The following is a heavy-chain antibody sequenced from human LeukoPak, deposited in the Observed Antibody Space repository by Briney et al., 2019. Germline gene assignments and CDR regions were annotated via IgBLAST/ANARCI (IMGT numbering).Heavy chain of an antibody. CDR2: VGTGGDT. D-gene: IGHD6-13*01. J-gene: IGHJ3*02. CDR3: ARRSAAAGIDAFDI. V-gene: IGHV3-13*01. Sequence: GGSLRLSCSASGFSFRNYYMHWVRQPTGKGLEWVSAVGTGGDTYYAGSVKGRFTVVRENAKNTLYLQMNSLRAGDTAMYYCARRSAAAGIDAFDIWGQGTMVTVSS. CDR1: GFSFRNYY.